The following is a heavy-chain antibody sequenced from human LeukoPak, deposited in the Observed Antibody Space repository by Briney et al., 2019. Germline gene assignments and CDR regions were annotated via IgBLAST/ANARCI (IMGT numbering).Heavy chain of an antibody. CDR2: IYYSGST. Sequence: SETLSLTCTVSGGSISSYYWSWIRQPPGKGLEWIGYIYYSGSTNYNPSLKSRVTISVDTSKNQFSLKLSSVTAADTAVYHCARVGCSSTACPPPGFDYWGQGTLVTVSS. V-gene: IGHV4-59*01. CDR3: ARVGCSSTACPPPGFDY. J-gene: IGHJ4*02. CDR1: GGSISSYY. D-gene: IGHD2-2*01.